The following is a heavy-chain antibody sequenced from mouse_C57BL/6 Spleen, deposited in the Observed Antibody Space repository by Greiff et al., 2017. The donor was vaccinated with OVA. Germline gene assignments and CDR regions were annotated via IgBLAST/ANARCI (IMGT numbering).Heavy chain of an antibody. CDR3: ARSYYYCSIYGFAY. D-gene: IGHD1-1*01. Sequence: QVQLQQPGAELVKPGASVKLSCKASGYTFTSYWMQWVKQRPGQGLEWIGEIDPSDSYTNYNQKFKGKATLTVDTSSSTAYMQLIRLTSEDSAVYYGARSYYYCSIYGFAYWGQGTLVTVSA. CDR2: IDPSDSYT. V-gene: IGHV1-50*01. J-gene: IGHJ3*01. CDR1: GYTFTSYW.